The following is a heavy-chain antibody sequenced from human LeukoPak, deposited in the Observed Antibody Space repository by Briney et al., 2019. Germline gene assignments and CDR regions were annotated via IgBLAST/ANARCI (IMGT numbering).Heavy chain of an antibody. CDR2: ISGSGGST. CDR1: GFTFSSYA. V-gene: IGHV3-23*01. CDR3: ARMVGAQGGVPWGPFDY. J-gene: IGHJ4*02. Sequence: PGGSLRLSCAASGFTFSSYAMSWVRQAPGKGLEWVSAISGSGGSTYYADSVKGRFTISRDNSKNTLYLQMNSLRAEDTAVYYCARMVGAQGGVPWGPFDYWGQGTLVTVSS. D-gene: IGHD1-26*01.